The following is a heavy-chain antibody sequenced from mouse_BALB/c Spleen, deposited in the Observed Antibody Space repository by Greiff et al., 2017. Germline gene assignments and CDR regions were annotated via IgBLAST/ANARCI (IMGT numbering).Heavy chain of an antibody. CDR3: VRQAIYDGYYYAMDY. J-gene: IGHJ4*01. D-gene: IGHD2-3*01. Sequence: DVKLVESGGGLVQPKGSLKLSCAASGFTFNTYAMNWVRQAPGKGLEWVARIRSKSNNYATYYADSVKDRFTISRDDSQSMLYLQMNNLKTEDTAMYYCVRQAIYDGYYYAMDYWGQGTSVTVSS. V-gene: IGHV10-1*02. CDR1: GFTFNTYA. CDR2: IRSKSNNYAT.